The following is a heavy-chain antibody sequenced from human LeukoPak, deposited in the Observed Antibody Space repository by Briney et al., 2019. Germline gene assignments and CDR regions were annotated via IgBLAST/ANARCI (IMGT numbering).Heavy chain of an antibody. CDR1: GGSISSYY. J-gene: IGHJ4*02. CDR3: ASRSSIWSGYQDTLYYFDS. D-gene: IGHD3-3*01. Sequence: SETMSLTCTVSGGSISSYYWSWIRQPPGKRLEWIGHIFDSGSTNYNPSLKSRVTISVDTSKNQFSLKLCSVTAADTAVYYCASRSSIWSGYQDTLYYFDSWGQGTLVT. CDR2: IFDSGST. V-gene: IGHV4-59*01.